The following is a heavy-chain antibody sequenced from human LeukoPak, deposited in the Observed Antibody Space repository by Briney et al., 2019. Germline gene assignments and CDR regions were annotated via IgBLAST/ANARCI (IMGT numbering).Heavy chain of an antibody. V-gene: IGHV3-21*01. CDR2: ISSSSSYI. CDR3: AREWTSTVVFDY. CDR1: GFTFSSYS. J-gene: IGHJ4*02. D-gene: IGHD4-23*01. Sequence: GGSLRLSCAASGFTFSSYSMNWVRQAPGKGLEWVSSISSSSSYIHYADSVKGRFTISRDNAKNSLYLQMNSLRAEDTAVYYCAREWTSTVVFDYWGQGTLVTVSS.